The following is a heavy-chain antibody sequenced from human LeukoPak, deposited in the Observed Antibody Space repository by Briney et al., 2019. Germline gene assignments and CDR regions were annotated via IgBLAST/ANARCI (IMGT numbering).Heavy chain of an antibody. J-gene: IGHJ4*02. CDR3: ARDLLGWELHYFDY. D-gene: IGHD1-26*01. Sequence: PGGSLRLSCAASGFTFRTYSMTWVRQAPGKGLEWVSSISTSSSYIYYADSVKGRFSISRDNAKNSLYLQMNSLRAEDTAVYYCARDLLGWELHYFDYWGQGTLVTVSS. CDR1: GFTFRTYS. V-gene: IGHV3-21*01. CDR2: ISTSSSYI.